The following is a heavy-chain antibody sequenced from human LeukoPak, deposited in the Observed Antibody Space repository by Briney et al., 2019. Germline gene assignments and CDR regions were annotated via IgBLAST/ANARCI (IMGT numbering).Heavy chain of an antibody. CDR2: IHNSEST. CDR1: GGSITSSTFY. D-gene: IGHD1-26*01. V-gene: IGHV4-61*02. J-gene: IGHJ3*02. Sequence: SETLSLTCSVSGGSITSSTFYWSWIRQPAGKGLQWLGRIHNSESTNYNPSLESRLTMSLDTSRNQFSLKLSSLTAADTAVYYCARSGPLGATRGALEIWGQGATVTVSS. CDR3: ARSGPLGATRGALEI.